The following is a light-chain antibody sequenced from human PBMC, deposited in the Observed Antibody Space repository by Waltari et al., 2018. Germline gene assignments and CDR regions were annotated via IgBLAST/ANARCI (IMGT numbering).Light chain of an antibody. CDR1: QGINSY. CDR3: QQLNNYPIT. V-gene: IGKV1-9*01. J-gene: IGKJ5*01. CDR2: DAS. Sequence: DIQLTQSPPFLSASVGDRVTITCRASQGINSYLAWYQQKPGKAPKLLIYDASTLQSGVPPRFSGSGSGTEFTLTISSLQPEDFATYYCQQLNNYPITFGQGTRLDI.